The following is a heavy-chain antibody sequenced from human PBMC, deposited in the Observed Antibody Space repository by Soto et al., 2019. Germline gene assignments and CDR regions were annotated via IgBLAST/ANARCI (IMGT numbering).Heavy chain of an antibody. J-gene: IGHJ4*02. CDR3: ASTPEGYSGYDYVY. CDR2: IIPFLPIA. D-gene: IGHD5-12*01. CDR1: GGTFSSYS. Sequence: SVKVSCKASGGTFSSYSFSWVRQAPGQGLEWMGRIIPFLPIANYAQRFQGRVTITADKSTSTAYMELSSLRFEDTAVYYCASTPEGYSGYDYVYWGQGTLVTVSS. V-gene: IGHV1-69*02.